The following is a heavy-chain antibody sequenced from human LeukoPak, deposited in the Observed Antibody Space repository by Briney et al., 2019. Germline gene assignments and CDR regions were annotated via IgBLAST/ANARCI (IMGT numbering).Heavy chain of an antibody. D-gene: IGHD3-3*01. CDR3: ARGYYDFWSGYYPMGYYYYYMDV. V-gene: IGHV1-18*01. CDR2: ISAYNGNT. CDR1: GYTFTSYG. Sequence: GASVKVSCKASGYTFTSYGISWVRQAPGQGLEWMGWISAYNGNTNYAQKLQGRVTMTTDTSTSTAYMELRSLRSDDTAVYYCARGYYDFWSGYYPMGYYYYYMDVWGKGTTVTVSS. J-gene: IGHJ6*03.